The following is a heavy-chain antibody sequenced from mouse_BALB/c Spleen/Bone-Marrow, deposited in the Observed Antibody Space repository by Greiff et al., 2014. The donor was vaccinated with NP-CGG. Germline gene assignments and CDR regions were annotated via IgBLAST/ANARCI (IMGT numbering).Heavy chain of an antibody. CDR2: IYPVNVHA. J-gene: IGHJ4*01. D-gene: IGHD2-3*01. V-gene: IGHV1S56*01. CDR3: ARWLLPYYAMDY. Sequence: QVQLQQSGPELVKPGASVRISCKASGYTFTNYYIHWVKQRPGLGLEWIGWIYPVNVHANFNEKFRGKATLTADKSSSTAYMQLSSLTSEDSAVYFCARWLLPYYAMDYWGQGTSVTVSS. CDR1: GYTFTNYY.